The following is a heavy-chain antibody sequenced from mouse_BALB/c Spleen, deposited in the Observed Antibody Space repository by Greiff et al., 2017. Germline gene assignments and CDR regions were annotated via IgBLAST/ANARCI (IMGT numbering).Heavy chain of an antibody. CDR2: INSNGGST. CDR3: ARGVAYYGSLSY. CDR1: GFTFSSYG. V-gene: IGHV5-6-3*01. D-gene: IGHD2-2*01. J-gene: IGHJ3*01. Sequence: EVMLVESGGGLVQPGGSLKLSCAASGFTFSSYGMSWVRQTPDKRLELVATINSNGGSTYYPDSVKGRFTISIDNAKNTLYLQMSSLKSEDTAMYYCARGVAYYGSLSYWGQGTLVTVSA.